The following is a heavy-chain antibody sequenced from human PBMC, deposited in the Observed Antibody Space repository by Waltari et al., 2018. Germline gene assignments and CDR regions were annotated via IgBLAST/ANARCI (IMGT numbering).Heavy chain of an antibody. J-gene: IGHJ6*03. V-gene: IGHV3-20*01. CDR1: GFTFDEYG. D-gene: IGHD3-10*01. CDR2: INWNGDST. CDR3: ARGGGGFGDYYYYMDV. Sequence: EVRLVESGGGVVRPGGSLRLSCAASGFTFDEYGISWVRQAPGTGLGWVFGINWNGDSTGYAASVKGRFTIARDNARNSLYLQMNSLRTEDTALYHCARGGGGFGDYYYYMDVWGKGTTVTVSS.